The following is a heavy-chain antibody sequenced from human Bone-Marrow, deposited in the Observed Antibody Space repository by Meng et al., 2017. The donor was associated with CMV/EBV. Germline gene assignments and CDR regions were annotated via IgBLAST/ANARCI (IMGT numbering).Heavy chain of an antibody. Sequence: ASVTVSCKASGYTFTSYDINWVGQATGQGLEWMGWMNPNSGNTGYAQKFQGRVTMTRNTTISTAYMELSSLRSEDKAVYYCALGRGYCSSTSCYTNGYNWFDPWGQGTLVTVSS. CDR3: ALGRGYCSSTSCYTNGYNWFDP. J-gene: IGHJ5*02. CDR1: GYTFTSYD. D-gene: IGHD2-2*02. CDR2: MNPNSGNT. V-gene: IGHV1-8*01.